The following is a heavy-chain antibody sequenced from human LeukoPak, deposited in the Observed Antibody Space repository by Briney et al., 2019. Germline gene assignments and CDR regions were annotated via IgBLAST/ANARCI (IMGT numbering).Heavy chain of an antibody. CDR1: GFSISNDW. CDR2: VKSRGAGETT. CDR3: TLIQGWGSGSYYRDF. Sequence: GGSLRLSCAASGFSISNDWMSWVRQAPGKGLEWVARVKSRGAGETTDYAAPVKGRFTISRDDSKNTLYLQMNSLKTEDTAVYYCTLIQGWGSGSYYRDFWGQGTLVTVSS. D-gene: IGHD3-10*01. J-gene: IGHJ4*02. V-gene: IGHV3-15*01.